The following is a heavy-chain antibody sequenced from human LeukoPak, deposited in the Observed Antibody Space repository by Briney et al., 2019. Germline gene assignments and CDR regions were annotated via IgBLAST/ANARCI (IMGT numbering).Heavy chain of an antibody. CDR3: ARDQEGFDY. J-gene: IGHJ4*02. CDR1: GYTFGSYH. Sequence: ASVKVSCKASGYTFGSYHLHWVRQAPGQGLEWMGMIYPRDGSTSYAQNFQGRVTVTRDTSTTTVHMELRGLRSEDTAVYYCARDQEGFDYWGQGTVVTVSS. CDR2: IYPRDGST. V-gene: IGHV1-46*01.